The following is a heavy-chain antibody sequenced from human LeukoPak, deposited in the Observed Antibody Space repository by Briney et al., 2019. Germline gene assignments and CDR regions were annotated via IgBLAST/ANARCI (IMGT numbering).Heavy chain of an antibody. CDR1: GFTFGSYG. Sequence: PGGSLRLSCAASGFTFGSYGMHWVRQAPGKGLEWVAVIWYDGSNKYYADSVKGRFTISRDNSKNTLYLQMNSLRAEDTAVYYCAREGSYGYFDYWGQGTLVTVSS. CDR2: IWYDGSNK. D-gene: IGHD1-26*01. V-gene: IGHV3-33*01. CDR3: AREGSYGYFDY. J-gene: IGHJ4*02.